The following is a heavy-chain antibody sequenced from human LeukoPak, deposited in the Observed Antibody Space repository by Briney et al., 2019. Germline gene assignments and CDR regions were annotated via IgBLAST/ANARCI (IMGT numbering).Heavy chain of an antibody. V-gene: IGHV3-21*01. Sequence: GGSLRLSCAASGFTFSSYSMNWVRQAPGKGLEWVSSISSSSSYIYYADSVKGRFTISRDNAKNSLYMQMNSLRVEDTAVYYCASSRFGVVPNWFDPWGQGTLVTVSS. J-gene: IGHJ5*02. CDR1: GFTFSSYS. D-gene: IGHD3-3*01. CDR2: ISSSSSYI. CDR3: ASSRFGVVPNWFDP.